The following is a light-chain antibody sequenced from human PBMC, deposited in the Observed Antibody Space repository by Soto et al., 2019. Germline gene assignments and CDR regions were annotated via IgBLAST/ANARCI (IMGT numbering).Light chain of an antibody. J-gene: IGKJ2*01. CDR1: QSISSW. CDR2: TAS. CDR3: QEYNSHSRYT. Sequence: DIQMTQSPSTLSASVGDRVTITCRASQSISSWLAWYQQKPGKAPKLLIYTASSLDSGVPSRFSGSGSGTEFTLTLSSLQPDDFATYYCQEYNSHSRYTFGQGTKLEIK. V-gene: IGKV1-5*03.